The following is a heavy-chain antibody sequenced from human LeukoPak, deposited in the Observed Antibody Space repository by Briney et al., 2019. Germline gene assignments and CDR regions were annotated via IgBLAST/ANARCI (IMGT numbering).Heavy chain of an antibody. Sequence: SQTLSLTCAISGDSVSSNSAAWNWIRQSPSRGLEWLGRTYYRSKWYNDYAVSVKSRITINPDTSKNQFSLQLNSVTPEDTAVYYCARDSDYDFWSGYSNWFDPWGQGTLVTVS. CDR3: ARDSDYDFWSGYSNWFDP. V-gene: IGHV6-1*01. D-gene: IGHD3-3*01. J-gene: IGHJ5*02. CDR2: TYYRSKWYN. CDR1: GDSVSSNSAA.